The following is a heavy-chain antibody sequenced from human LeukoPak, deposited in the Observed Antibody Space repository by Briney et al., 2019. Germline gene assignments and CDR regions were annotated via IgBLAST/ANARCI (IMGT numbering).Heavy chain of an antibody. Sequence: SVKVSCKASGGTFSSYAISWVRQAPGQGLEWMGGIIPIFGTANYAQKFQGRVTITADKSTSTAYMELSSLRSEDTAVYYCARDPPVVDTAMVSEDYWGQGTLVTVSS. CDR1: GGTFSSYA. J-gene: IGHJ4*02. D-gene: IGHD5-18*01. V-gene: IGHV1-69*06. CDR2: IIPIFGTA. CDR3: ARDPPVVDTAMVSEDY.